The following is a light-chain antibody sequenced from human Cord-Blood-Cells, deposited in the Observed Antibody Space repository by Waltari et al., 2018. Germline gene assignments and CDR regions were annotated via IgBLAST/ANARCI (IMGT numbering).Light chain of an antibody. J-gene: IGKJ4*01. CDR1: QDISNY. CDR2: DAS. Sequence: DIQMTQSPSSLSASVGDRVTITCQASQDISNYLNLYQQKPGKAPKLLIYDASNLETGVPSRFSGSGSGTDFNFSISSLQPEDIATYYCQQYDNLPLTFGGGTKVEIK. CDR3: QQYDNLPLT. V-gene: IGKV1-33*01.